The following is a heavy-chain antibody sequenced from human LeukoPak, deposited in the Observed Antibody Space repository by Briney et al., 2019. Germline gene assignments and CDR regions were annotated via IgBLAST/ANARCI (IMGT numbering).Heavy chain of an antibody. V-gene: IGHV3-23*01. D-gene: IGHD4-17*01. Sequence: PGGSLRLSCAASGFTFSSYWMSWVRQAPGMGLEWVSAISGSGGSTYYADSVKGRFTISRDNSKNTLYLQMNSLRAEDTAVYYCAKYDYGDHRPFDYWGQGTLVTVSS. CDR2: ISGSGGST. CDR1: GFTFSSYW. J-gene: IGHJ4*02. CDR3: AKYDYGDHRPFDY.